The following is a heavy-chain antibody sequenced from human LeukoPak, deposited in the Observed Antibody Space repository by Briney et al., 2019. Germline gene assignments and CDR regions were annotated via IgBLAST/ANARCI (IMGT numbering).Heavy chain of an antibody. J-gene: IGHJ5*01. D-gene: IGHD3-3*01. Sequence: PGGSLRLSCAASEFTFSSHAMSWVRQAPGKGLAWVACVTGSGHRTYYADSVKGRFTISRDNSKNTVYLQMNSLRVEDTAVYYCARVAYSDFWSGYYVDSWGQGILVTVSS. CDR3: ARVAYSDFWSGYYVDS. V-gene: IGHV3-23*01. CDR2: VTGSGHRT. CDR1: EFTFSSHA.